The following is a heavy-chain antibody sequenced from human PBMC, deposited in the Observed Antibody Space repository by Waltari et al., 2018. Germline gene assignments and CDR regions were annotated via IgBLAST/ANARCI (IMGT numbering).Heavy chain of an antibody. CDR3: ARRAGVATIFDY. Sequence: QLQLQESGPGLVKPSETLSLTCTVSGGSFSSSSYYWGWTRPPPGKGLEWIGSIYYSGSTYYNPSLKSRVTISVDTSKNQFSLKLSSVTAADTAVYYCARRAGVATIFDYWGQGTLVTVSS. D-gene: IGHD5-12*01. CDR2: IYYSGST. J-gene: IGHJ4*02. CDR1: GGSFSSSSYY. V-gene: IGHV4-39*07.